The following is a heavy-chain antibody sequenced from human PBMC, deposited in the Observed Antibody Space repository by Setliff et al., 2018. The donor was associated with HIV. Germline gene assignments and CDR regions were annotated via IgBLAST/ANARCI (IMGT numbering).Heavy chain of an antibody. V-gene: IGHV4-4*08. Sequence: SETLSLTCTVYGGSISSYYWSWIRQPPGKGLEWIGYIYTSGDTNYNASLKSRVTISADMSKNQFSLKLSSVTASDTAVYYCERVGFTVVTTHFQHWGRGTLVTVSS. CDR1: GGSISSYY. CDR3: ERVGFTVVTTHFQH. D-gene: IGHD2-21*02. CDR2: IYTSGDT. J-gene: IGHJ1*01.